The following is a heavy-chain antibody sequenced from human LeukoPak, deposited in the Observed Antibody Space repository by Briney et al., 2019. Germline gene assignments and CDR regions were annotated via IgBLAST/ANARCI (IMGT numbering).Heavy chain of an antibody. J-gene: IGHJ5*02. CDR2: ISCSGST. CDR1: GGSITSYH. CDR3: ASGGFCGSTTCYPNWFDP. D-gene: IGHD2-2*01. Sequence: PSETLSLTCTVSGGSITSYHWSWIRQPPGKGLEWIGYISCSGSTNYSPSLKSRVTISIDTSKNQFSLKLSSVTAADTAVYYCASGGFCGSTTCYPNWFDPWGRGTLVSVSS. V-gene: IGHV4-59*01.